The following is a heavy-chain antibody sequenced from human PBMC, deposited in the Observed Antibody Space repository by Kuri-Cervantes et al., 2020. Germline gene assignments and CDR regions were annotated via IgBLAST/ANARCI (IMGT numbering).Heavy chain of an antibody. CDR3: AKADGYCSGGSCYPFDP. CDR2: IYSGGST. Sequence: GESLKISCVASGFTVSSNYMSWVRQGPGKGLEWVSVIYSGGSTYYADSVKGRFTISRDNSKNTLYLQMNSLRAEDTAVYYCAKADGYCSGGSCYPFDPWGQGTLVTVSS. D-gene: IGHD2-15*01. CDR1: GFTVSSNY. V-gene: IGHV3-53*01. J-gene: IGHJ5*02.